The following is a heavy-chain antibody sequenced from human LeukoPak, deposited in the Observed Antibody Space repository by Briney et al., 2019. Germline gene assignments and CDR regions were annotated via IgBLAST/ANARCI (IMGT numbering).Heavy chain of an antibody. V-gene: IGHV1-18*01. CDR2: ISAYNGNT. D-gene: IGHD1-14*01. J-gene: IGHJ4*02. CDR3: AREPLQRYSAIRRHFDY. CDR1: GYTFTSYG. Sequence: ASVKVSCKASGYTFTSYGISWVRQAPGQGLEWMGWISAYNGNTNYAQKLQGRVTMTTDTSTSTAYMELRSLRSDDTAVYYCAREPLQRYSAIRRHFDYWGQGTLVTVSS.